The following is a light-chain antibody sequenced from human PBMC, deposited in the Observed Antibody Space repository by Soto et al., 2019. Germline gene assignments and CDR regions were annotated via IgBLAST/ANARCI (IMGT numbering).Light chain of an antibody. CDR3: QNYNSYSEE. J-gene: IGKJ1*01. Sequence: DIQMTHSPSTLSASVLYIVTITFRSSQTISSWLALYQQKPGKVPKLLIYKASSLESGVPSRFSGSGSGTEFTLTISSLQPDDFATYYCQNYNSYSEEFGQGTKVDIK. CDR2: KAS. CDR1: QTISSW. V-gene: IGKV1-5*03.